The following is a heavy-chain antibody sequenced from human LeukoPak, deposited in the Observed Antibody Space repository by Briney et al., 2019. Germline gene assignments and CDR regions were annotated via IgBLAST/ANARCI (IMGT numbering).Heavy chain of an antibody. CDR1: GFTFDDYA. J-gene: IGHJ4*02. V-gene: IGHV3-23*01. CDR3: AKGSMVRAPDY. CDR2: ISGSGGSA. D-gene: IGHD3-10*01. Sequence: GGSLRLSCAASGFTFDDYAMHWVRQAPGKGLEWVSGISGSGGSAYYADSVKGRFTISRDNSKNTLYLQMNSLRAEDTAVYYCAKGSMVRAPDYWGQGTLVTVSS.